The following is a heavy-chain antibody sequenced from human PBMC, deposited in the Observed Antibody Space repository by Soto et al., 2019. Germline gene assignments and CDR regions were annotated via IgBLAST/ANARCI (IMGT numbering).Heavy chain of an antibody. J-gene: IGHJ6*02. CDR3: ARESGDYSEYYYYYGMDV. CDR2: IIPIFGTA. V-gene: IGHV1-69*13. CDR1: GGTFSSYA. Sequence: GPPVKVSCKASGGTFSSYAISWVRQAPGQGLEWMGGIIPIFGTANYAQKFQGRVTITADESTSTAYMELSSLRSEDTAVYYCARESGDYSEYYYYYGMDVWGQGTTVTVSS. D-gene: IGHD4-17*01.